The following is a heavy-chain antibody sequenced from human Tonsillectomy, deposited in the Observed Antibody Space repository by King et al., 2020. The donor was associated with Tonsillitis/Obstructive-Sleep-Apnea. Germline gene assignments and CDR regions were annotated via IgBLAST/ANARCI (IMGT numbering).Heavy chain of an antibody. CDR2: ISSSSSYI. Sequence: VQLVESGGGLVKPGGSLRLSCAASGSTFSSYAMNWVRQAPGKGLEWVSSISSSSSYIYYADSVKGRFTISRDNAKNSLYLQMNSLRAEDTAVYYCARGYYDILTAYYLIDYWGQGTLVTVSS. J-gene: IGHJ4*02. V-gene: IGHV3-21*01. CDR1: GSTFSSYA. CDR3: ARGYYDILTAYYLIDY. D-gene: IGHD3-9*01.